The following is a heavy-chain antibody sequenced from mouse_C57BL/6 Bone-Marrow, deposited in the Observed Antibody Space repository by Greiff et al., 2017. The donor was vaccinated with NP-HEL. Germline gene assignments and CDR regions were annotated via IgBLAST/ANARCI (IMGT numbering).Heavy chain of an antibody. CDR1: GYTFTSYG. D-gene: IGHD1-1*02. CDR2: IYPRSGNT. V-gene: IGHV1-81*01. CDR3: ARTPYGPFDY. Sequence: VKVVESGAELARPGASVKLSCKASGYTFTSYGISWVKQRTGQGLEWIGEIYPRSGNTYYNEKFKGKATLTADKSSSTAYMELRSLTSEDSAVYFCARTPYGPFDYWGQGTTLTVSS. J-gene: IGHJ2*01.